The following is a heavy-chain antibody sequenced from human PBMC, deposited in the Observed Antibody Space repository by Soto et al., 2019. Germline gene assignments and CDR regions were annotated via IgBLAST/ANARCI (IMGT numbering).Heavy chain of an antibody. V-gene: IGHV3-72*01. D-gene: IGHD3-10*01. CDR3: TVWGSGNDFGAA. Sequence: EVQLVESGGGLVQPGGSLRLSCAASGFTFSDHYMDWVRQAPGKGLEWVGRSKNKADSYTTEYAASVKGRFSISSDGSNTSLFLQMNSLKTVAKVVYDCTVWGSGNDFGAAWGQGILVTVSS. J-gene: IGHJ4*02. CDR2: SKNKADSYTT. CDR1: GFTFSDHY.